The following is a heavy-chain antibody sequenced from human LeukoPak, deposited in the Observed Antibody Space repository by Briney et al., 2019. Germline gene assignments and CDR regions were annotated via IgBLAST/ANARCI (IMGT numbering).Heavy chain of an antibody. Sequence: ASVKVSCKASGGTFSSYAISWVRQAPGQGLEWMGWINPNSGGTKYAQKFQGRVTMTRDTSITTAYMELSRLRSDDTAVYYCARAVRYNWNYVGGGFYFDYWGQGTLVTVSS. CDR2: INPNSGGT. V-gene: IGHV1-2*02. D-gene: IGHD1-7*01. CDR3: ARAVRYNWNYVGGGFYFDY. J-gene: IGHJ4*02. CDR1: GGTFSSYA.